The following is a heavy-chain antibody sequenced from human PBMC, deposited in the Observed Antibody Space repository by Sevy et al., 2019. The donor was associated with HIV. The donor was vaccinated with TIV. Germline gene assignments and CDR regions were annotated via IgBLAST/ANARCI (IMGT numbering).Heavy chain of an antibody. V-gene: IGHV3-9*01. Sequence: GGSLRLSCAASGFTFDDYAMHWVRQAPGKGLEWVSGISWNSGSIGYADSVKGRFTISRDNAKNSLYLQMNSLRAEDTALYYCAKDIGKLLVTATTNRLYYYYGMDVWGQGTTVTVSS. D-gene: IGHD2-21*02. CDR1: GFTFDDYA. CDR3: AKDIGKLLVTATTNRLYYYYGMDV. J-gene: IGHJ6*02. CDR2: ISWNSGSI.